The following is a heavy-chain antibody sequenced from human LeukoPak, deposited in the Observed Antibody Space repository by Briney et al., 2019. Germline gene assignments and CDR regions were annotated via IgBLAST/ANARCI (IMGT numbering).Heavy chain of an antibody. V-gene: IGHV5-51*01. CDR3: ARFRCGGDCHSDF. CDR1: GYTFVDYW. D-gene: IGHD2-21*02. J-gene: IGHJ4*02. Sequence: PGESLKISCRGSGYTFVDYWSCWLRQMPGKGLEWIGFIYPSDSDTRYSPSFQGQVTISADATMNTAFLQWSSLKASDTAIYYCARFRCGGDCHSDFWGQETLVTVAS. CDR2: IYPSDSDT.